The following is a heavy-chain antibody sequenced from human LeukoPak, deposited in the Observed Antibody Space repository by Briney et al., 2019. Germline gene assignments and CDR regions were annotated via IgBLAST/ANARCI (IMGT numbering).Heavy chain of an antibody. Sequence: GGSLRLSCAASGFTFDDYAMHWVRQAPGKGLEWVSLINWNSGDTAYADSVKGRFTISGDNAKNSLYLQMNSLRPEDTAFYYCAKDRGIHGSGSQDYWGQGTLVTVSS. CDR3: AKDRGIHGSGSQDY. CDR2: INWNSGDT. V-gene: IGHV3-9*01. D-gene: IGHD3-10*01. CDR1: GFTFDDYA. J-gene: IGHJ4*02.